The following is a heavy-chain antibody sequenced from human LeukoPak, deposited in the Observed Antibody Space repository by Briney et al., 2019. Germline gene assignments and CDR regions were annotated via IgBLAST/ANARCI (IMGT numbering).Heavy chain of an antibody. V-gene: IGHV4-4*07. CDR2: IYNGGII. J-gene: IGHJ6*03. Sequence: SETLSLTCTVSGDSISRYYWSWIRQPAGKGLEWIGRIYNGGIITYNPSLKSRVTMSIDTSKNQFSLKLSSVTAADTAVYYCARHKDYYYSYMDVWGKGTTVTISS. CDR1: GDSISRYY. CDR3: ARHKDYYYSYMDV.